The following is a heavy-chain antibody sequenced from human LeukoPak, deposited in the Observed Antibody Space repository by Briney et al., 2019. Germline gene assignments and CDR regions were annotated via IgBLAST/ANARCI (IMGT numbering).Heavy chain of an antibody. J-gene: IGHJ3*02. V-gene: IGHV4-59*01. CDR2: TYYSGST. CDR3: ARGGTWIQLIRLQGNAFDI. CDR1: GGSMSSYY. Sequence: SETLSLTCTVSGGSMSSYYWSWIRQPPGKGLEWIGYTYYSGSTNYNPSLKSRVTISVDTSKNQFTLKLSSVTAADTAVYYCARGGTWIQLIRLQGNAFDIWGQGTMVTVSS. D-gene: IGHD5-18*01.